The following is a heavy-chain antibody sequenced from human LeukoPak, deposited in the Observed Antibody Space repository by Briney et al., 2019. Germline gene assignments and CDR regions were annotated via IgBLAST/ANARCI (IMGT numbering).Heavy chain of an antibody. CDR2: VRYDGSNK. J-gene: IGHJ4*02. Sequence: GGSLRLSCAASGFTFSSYGMHWVRQAPGKGLEWVAFVRYDGSNKYYADSVKGRFTISRDNAKNSLYLQMNSLRAEDTAVYYCARARRYYDSSGYPHFDYWGQGTLVTVSS. CDR1: GFTFSSYG. V-gene: IGHV3-30*02. D-gene: IGHD3-22*01. CDR3: ARARRYYDSSGYPHFDY.